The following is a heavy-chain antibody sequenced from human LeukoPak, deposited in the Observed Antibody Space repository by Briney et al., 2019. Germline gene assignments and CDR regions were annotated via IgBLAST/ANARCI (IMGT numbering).Heavy chain of an antibody. Sequence: GASVKVSCKASGYTFTSYGISWVRQAPGQGLEWMGWISAYNGNTNYAQKLQGRVTMTRDTSTSTVYMELSSLRSEDTAVYYCARAARIAAAGTGDAFDIWGQGTMVTVSS. D-gene: IGHD6-13*01. V-gene: IGHV1-18*01. J-gene: IGHJ3*02. CDR2: ISAYNGNT. CDR1: GYTFTSYG. CDR3: ARAARIAAAGTGDAFDI.